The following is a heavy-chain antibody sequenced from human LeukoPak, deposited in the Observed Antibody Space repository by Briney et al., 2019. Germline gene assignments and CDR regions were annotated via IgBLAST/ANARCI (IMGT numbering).Heavy chain of an antibody. CDR3: ARGNLFYSSSWYEDAFDI. D-gene: IGHD6-13*01. CDR1: GYTFTSYD. CDR2: MNPNSGNT. V-gene: IGHV1-8*01. J-gene: IGHJ3*02. Sequence: GASVKVSCKASGYTFTSYDINWVRQATGQGLEWMGWMNPNSGNTGYAQRFQGRVTMTRNTSISTAYMELSSLRSEDTAVYYCARGNLFYSSSWYEDAFDIWGQGTVVTVSS.